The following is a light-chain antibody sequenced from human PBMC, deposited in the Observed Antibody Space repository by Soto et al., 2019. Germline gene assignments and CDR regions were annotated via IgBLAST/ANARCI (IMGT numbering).Light chain of an antibody. CDR2: EVI. CDR1: SSDVGGYNY. J-gene: IGLJ1*01. CDR3: SSYAASNTPYA. V-gene: IGLV2-8*01. Sequence: TSSDVGGYNYVSWYQQHPGKAPKLLIYEVIKRPSGVPDRFSASRSGNTASLTVSGLQAEDEADYYCSSYAASNTPYAFGPVTKVTVL.